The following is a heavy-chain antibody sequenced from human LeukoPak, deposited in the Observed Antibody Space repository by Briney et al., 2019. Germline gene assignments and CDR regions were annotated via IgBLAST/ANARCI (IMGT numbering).Heavy chain of an antibody. D-gene: IGHD1-26*01. CDR2: ISVYNANT. V-gene: IGHV1-18*01. CDR3: ARDGGSYSDWFDP. J-gene: IGHJ5*02. CDR1: GYTFTCYG. Sequence: ASVKVSCKASGYTFTCYGISWVRQAPGQGLEWMGWISVYNANTKYAQKLQGRVTMTRDTSTSTAYMELRSLRSDDTAVYYCARDGGSYSDWFDPWGQGTLVIVSS.